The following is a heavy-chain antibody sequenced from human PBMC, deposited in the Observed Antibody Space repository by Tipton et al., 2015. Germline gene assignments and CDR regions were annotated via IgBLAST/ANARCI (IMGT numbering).Heavy chain of an antibody. Sequence: TLSLTCNVSGGSITSGYWSWIRQPPGKGLEWIGYTYYSGRTNYNPPLKGRVTISVETSKKQFSLKLTSVTAADTAVYYCARGTVLGRVPWGWFDPWGQGTVVTVSS. D-gene: IGHD7-27*01. CDR3: ARGTVLGRVPWGWFDP. CDR2: TYYSGRT. J-gene: IGHJ5*02. V-gene: IGHV4-59*01. CDR1: GGSITSGY.